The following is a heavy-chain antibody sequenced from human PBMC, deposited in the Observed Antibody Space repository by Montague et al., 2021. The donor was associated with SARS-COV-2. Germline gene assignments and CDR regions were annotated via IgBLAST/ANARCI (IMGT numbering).Heavy chain of an antibody. J-gene: IGHJ4*02. CDR2: IYYSGTT. Sequence: SETLSLTCTVSGGSISSSTYYWGWIRQPPGKGLEWIGSIYYSGTTYYNPSLKSRVTISVDTSKNQFSLKLSSVTAADTAVYYCARRGGYCSGGSCYGPFDYWGQGTLVTVSS. V-gene: IGHV4-39*01. D-gene: IGHD2-15*01. CDR3: ARRGGYCSGGSCYGPFDY. CDR1: GGSISSSTYY.